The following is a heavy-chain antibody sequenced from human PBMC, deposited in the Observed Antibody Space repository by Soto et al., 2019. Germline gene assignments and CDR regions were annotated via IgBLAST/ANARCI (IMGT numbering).Heavy chain of an antibody. CDR2: ISSSSSTI. CDR1: GFTFSSYS. CDR3: AREDIVVVPAAMPGQIYYYYYGMDV. V-gene: IGHV3-48*02. Sequence: GGSLRLSCAASGFTFSSYSMNWVRQAPGKGLEWVSYISSSSSTIYYADSVKGRFTISRDNAKNSLYLQMNSLRDEDTAVYYCAREDIVVVPAAMPGQIYYYYYGMDVWGQGTTVTVSS. J-gene: IGHJ6*02. D-gene: IGHD2-2*01.